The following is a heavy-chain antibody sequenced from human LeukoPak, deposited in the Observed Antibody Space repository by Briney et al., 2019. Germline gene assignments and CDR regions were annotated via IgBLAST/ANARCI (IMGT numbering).Heavy chain of an antibody. D-gene: IGHD6-19*01. V-gene: IGHV3-13*01. CDR1: GFTFSSYD. Sequence: GGSLRLSCAASGFTFSSYDMHWVRQATGKGLEWVSAIGTAGDTYYPGSVKGRFTISRENAKNSLYLQMNSLRAGDTAVYYCARDLAVAGTFGHWGQGTLVTVSS. CDR2: IGTAGDT. CDR3: ARDLAVAGTFGH. J-gene: IGHJ5*02.